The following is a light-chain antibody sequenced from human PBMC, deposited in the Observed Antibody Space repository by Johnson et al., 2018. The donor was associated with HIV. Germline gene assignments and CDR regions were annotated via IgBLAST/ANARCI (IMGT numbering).Light chain of an antibody. CDR1: SSTLGNNY. Sequence: QSVLTQPPSVSAAPGQKVTISCSGSSSTLGNNYVSWYRQLPGTAPTLLIYDNNKRPSGIPDRFSGSKSGTSATLGITGLPTGDEADYYCGTWDSSLSSYVFGTGTKVTVL. V-gene: IGLV1-51*01. J-gene: IGLJ1*01. CDR2: DNN. CDR3: GTWDSSLSSYV.